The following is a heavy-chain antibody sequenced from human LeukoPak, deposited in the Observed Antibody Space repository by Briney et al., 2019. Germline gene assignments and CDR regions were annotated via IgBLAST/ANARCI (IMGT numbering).Heavy chain of an antibody. CDR2: ISGSGDNT. CDR3: AKGSYYDSSGTYYFDY. Sequence: GGSLRLSCAASGFTFSSYAMSWVRQAPGKGLEWVSAISGSGDNTYYADSVKGRFTISRDNSKNTLYLQMNSLRAEDTALYYCAKGSYYDSSGTYYFDYWGQGTLVTVSS. V-gene: IGHV3-23*01. D-gene: IGHD3-22*01. J-gene: IGHJ4*02. CDR1: GFTFSSYA.